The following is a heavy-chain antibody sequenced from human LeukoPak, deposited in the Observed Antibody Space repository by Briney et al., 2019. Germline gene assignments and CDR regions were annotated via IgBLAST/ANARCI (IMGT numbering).Heavy chain of an antibody. Sequence: PGGSLRLSCAASGFTFNSYAMSWVRQAPGKGLEWVSSISSSGGSTYYADSVKGRFTISRDNSKNTLYLQMNSLRAEDTAVYYCAESPMTRVTTGGFDFWGQGTLVTVSS. V-gene: IGHV3-23*01. J-gene: IGHJ4*02. CDR1: GFTFNSYA. CDR2: ISSSGGST. CDR3: AESPMTRVTTGGFDF. D-gene: IGHD4-17*01.